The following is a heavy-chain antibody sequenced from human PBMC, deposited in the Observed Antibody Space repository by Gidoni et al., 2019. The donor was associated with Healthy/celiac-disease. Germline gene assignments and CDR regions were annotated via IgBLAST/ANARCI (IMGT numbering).Heavy chain of an antibody. V-gene: IGHV1-46*01. J-gene: IGHJ5*02. CDR1: GYTFTSYY. CDR3: ARDHGEISGWVGCWFDP. Sequence: QVQLVQSGAEVKKPGASVKVSCKASGYTFTSYYMHWVRQAPGQGLEWMGIINPSGGSTSYEQKFQGRVTMTRDTSTSTVYMELSSLRSEDTAVYYCARDHGEISGWVGCWFDPWGQGTLVTVSS. CDR2: INPSGGST. D-gene: IGHD1-26*01.